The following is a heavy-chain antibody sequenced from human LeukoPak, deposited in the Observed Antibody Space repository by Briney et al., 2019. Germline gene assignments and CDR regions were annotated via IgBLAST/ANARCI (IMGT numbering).Heavy chain of an antibody. D-gene: IGHD3-10*01. V-gene: IGHV1-18*01. J-gene: IGHJ6*03. CDR1: GYTFNSYG. Sequence: ASVKVSCKASGYTFNSYGISWVRQAPGQGLEWMGWISAYNGHTNYAQKFQGRVTMTTDTSTSTAYMDLRSLRSDDTAVYYCARVRDSYGVHPLLWSGELFGYYYMDVWGKGATVTVSS. CDR3: ARVRDSYGVHPLLWSGELFGYYYMDV. CDR2: ISAYNGHT.